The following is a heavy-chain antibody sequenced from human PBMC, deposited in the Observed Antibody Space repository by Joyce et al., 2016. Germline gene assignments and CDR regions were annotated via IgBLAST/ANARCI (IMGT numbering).Heavy chain of an antibody. CDR2: IIPIFATT. CDR3: ARGRGATIGRDLQF. CDR1: GGTFSSQT. J-gene: IGHJ1*01. V-gene: IGHV1-69*01. Sequence: QVFLEQSGAEVKKPGSSVKVSCKASGGTFSSQTINWVRQAPGQGLEVMGGIIPIFATTNYAQKFQGRVAITADDSTATTSLELSSLRSDDTAVYYCARGRGATIGRDLQFWGQGTRLTVSS. D-gene: IGHD5-24*01.